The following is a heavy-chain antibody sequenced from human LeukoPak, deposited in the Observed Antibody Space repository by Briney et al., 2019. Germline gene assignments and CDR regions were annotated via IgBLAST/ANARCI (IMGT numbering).Heavy chain of an antibody. V-gene: IGHV4-30-2*01. CDR1: GGSISSGGYS. CDR2: IYHSGST. Sequence: PSQTLSLTCAVSGGSISSGGYSWSWIRQPPGKGLEWIGYIYHSGSTYYNPSLKGRVTISVDRSKNQFSLKLSSVTAADTAVYCCARVDSSGYFFDYWGQGTLVTVSS. J-gene: IGHJ4*02. CDR3: ARVDSSGYFFDY. D-gene: IGHD3-22*01.